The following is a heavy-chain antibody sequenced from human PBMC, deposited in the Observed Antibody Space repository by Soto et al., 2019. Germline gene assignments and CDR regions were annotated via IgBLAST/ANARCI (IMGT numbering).Heavy chain of an antibody. V-gene: IGHV3-23*01. Sequence: GGSLRLSCAASGFTFSSYAMSWVRQAPGKGLEWVSAISGSGGSTYYADSVKGRFTISRDNSKNRLYLQMNSLRAEDTAVYYCAKAIVVVPAAMPDFDYWGQGTLVTVSS. CDR1: GFTFSSYA. D-gene: IGHD2-2*01. CDR2: ISGSGGST. CDR3: AKAIVVVPAAMPDFDY. J-gene: IGHJ4*02.